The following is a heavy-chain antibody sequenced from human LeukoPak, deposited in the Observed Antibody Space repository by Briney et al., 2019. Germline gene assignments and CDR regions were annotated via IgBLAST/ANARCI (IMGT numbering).Heavy chain of an antibody. Sequence: GRSLRLSCAASGFTFDDYSMHWVRQAPGKGLEWVSGISWNSGSAGYADSVKGRFTISRDSAKNSLYLQMNSLRTEDTALYYCAKDRTYSAYAALDYWGQGTLVTVSS. J-gene: IGHJ4*02. CDR1: GFTFDDYS. V-gene: IGHV3-9*01. CDR2: ISWNSGSA. D-gene: IGHD5-12*01. CDR3: AKDRTYSAYAALDY.